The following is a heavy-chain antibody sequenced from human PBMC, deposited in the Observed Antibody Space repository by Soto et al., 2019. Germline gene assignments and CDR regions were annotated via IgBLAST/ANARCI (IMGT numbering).Heavy chain of an antibody. J-gene: IGHJ4*02. CDR1: GYTFTAND. V-gene: IGHV1-2*02. D-gene: IGHD6-25*01. CDR3: ARGSGSSWFDY. CDR2: MAPRTGDT. Sequence: ASVKVSCKPSGYTFTANDIHWVRQAPGQGLEWMGWMAPRTGDTRFAQKFQGRVSMTRDTSIGTAYMELTTLTLDDTAVYYCARGSGSSWFDYWGQGTQVTVSS.